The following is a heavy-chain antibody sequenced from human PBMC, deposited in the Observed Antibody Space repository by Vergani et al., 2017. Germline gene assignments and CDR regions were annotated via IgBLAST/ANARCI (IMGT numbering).Heavy chain of an antibody. CDR1: GYTFTGHY. J-gene: IGHJ4*02. CDR3: ARGKGTMVRGVDYYYLDY. Sequence: QVQLVQSGAEVKKPGASVKVPCKASGYTFTGHYMHWVRQASGQGLEWMGGINPNSGGTNYAQKFQGRVTMTRDTSISTAYMELSRLRSDDTAVYYCARGKGTMVRGVDYYYLDYWGQGTLVTVSS. CDR2: INPNSGGT. V-gene: IGHV1-2*02. D-gene: IGHD3-10*01.